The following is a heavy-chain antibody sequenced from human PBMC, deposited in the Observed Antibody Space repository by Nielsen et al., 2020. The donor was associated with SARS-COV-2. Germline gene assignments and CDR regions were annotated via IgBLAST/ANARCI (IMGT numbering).Heavy chain of an antibody. CDR1: GGSLSSRNYY. J-gene: IGHJ3*02. CDR3: ARGDIAVVPAAMFRGDDAFDI. D-gene: IGHD2-2*01. Sequence: SETLSLTCTVSGGSLSSRNYYWGWIRQPPGKGLEWIGTIYYSGSVSYNPSLRSRVTISVDTSKKHFSLKLTSVTAADTAVYFCARGDIAVVPAAMFRGDDAFDIWDQGTMVRVSS. CDR2: IYYSGSV. V-gene: IGHV4-39*02.